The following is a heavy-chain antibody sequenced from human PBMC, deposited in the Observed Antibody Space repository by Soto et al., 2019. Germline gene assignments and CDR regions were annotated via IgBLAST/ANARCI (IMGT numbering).Heavy chain of an antibody. Sequence: GSLRLSCAASGFTFSSYGMHWVRQAPGKGLEWVAVISYDGSNKYYADSVKGRFTISRDNSKNTLYLQMNSLRAEDTAVYYCAKDVVRGVIYYYYYMDVWGKGTTVTVSS. CDR3: AKDVVRGVIYYYYYMDV. D-gene: IGHD3-10*01. V-gene: IGHV3-30*18. CDR2: ISYDGSNK. CDR1: GFTFSSYG. J-gene: IGHJ6*03.